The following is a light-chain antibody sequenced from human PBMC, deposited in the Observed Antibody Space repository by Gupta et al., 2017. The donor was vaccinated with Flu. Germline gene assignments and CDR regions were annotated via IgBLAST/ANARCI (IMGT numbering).Light chain of an antibody. CDR3: QQAHSYPLT. J-gene: IGKJ4*01. Sequence: GDTVTITCRASQSVLSWLVWYQQKPGKAPKLLIHAISSLQTGVPPRFSGSWSDTDFTLTITSLQPEYFATYFCQQAHSYPLTFGGGTTVEI. V-gene: IGKV1D-12*01. CDR2: AIS. CDR1: QSVLSW.